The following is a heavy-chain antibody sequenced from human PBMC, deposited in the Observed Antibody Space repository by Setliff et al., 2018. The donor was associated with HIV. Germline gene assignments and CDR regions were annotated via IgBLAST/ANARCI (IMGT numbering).Heavy chain of an antibody. V-gene: IGHV4-61*02. CDR1: GDSISSSSYY. D-gene: IGHD3-22*01. CDR3: ARESPYYYYTLTGPY. CDR2: IYTSGST. J-gene: IGHJ4*02. Sequence: SETLSLTCSVSGDSISSSSYYWSWIRQPAGKGLEWIGRIYTSGSTNYNPSLKRRVTMSVDTSKNQFSLKVTSVIAADTAVYYCARESPYYYYTLTGPYWGQGTLVAVSS.